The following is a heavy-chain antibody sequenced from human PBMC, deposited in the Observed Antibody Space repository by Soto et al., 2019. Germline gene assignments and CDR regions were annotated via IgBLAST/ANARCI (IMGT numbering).Heavy chain of an antibody. Sequence: EVQLVESGGGLVQPGGSLRLSCAASGFTFSSYSMNWVRQAPEKGLEWVSYIGSSSSTIYYADSVKGRFTVSRDNAKNSLNLQMNSLRAEDTAVYYCAREDSSSWLNWFDPWGQGTLVTVSP. V-gene: IGHV3-48*01. CDR2: IGSSSSTI. D-gene: IGHD6-13*01. J-gene: IGHJ5*02. CDR3: AREDSSSWLNWFDP. CDR1: GFTFSSYS.